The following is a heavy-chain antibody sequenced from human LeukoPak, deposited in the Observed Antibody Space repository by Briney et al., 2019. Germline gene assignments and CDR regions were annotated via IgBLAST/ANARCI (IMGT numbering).Heavy chain of an antibody. V-gene: IGHV3-15*01. CDR3: TTAYYEILTGYPVYYYYYMDV. Sequence: GGSLRLSCAASGFTLSNAWMSWVRQAPGKGLEWVGRIKSKTDGGTTDYAAPVKGRFTISRDDSKNTLYLQMNSLKTEDTAVYYCTTAYYEILTGYPVYYYYYMDVWGKGTTVTVSS. J-gene: IGHJ6*03. CDR2: IKSKTDGGTT. CDR1: GFTLSNAW. D-gene: IGHD3-9*01.